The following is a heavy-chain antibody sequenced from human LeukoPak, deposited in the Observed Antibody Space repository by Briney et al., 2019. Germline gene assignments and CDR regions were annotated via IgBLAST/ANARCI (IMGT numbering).Heavy chain of an antibody. Sequence: GGSLRLCCAASGFTFSSYAMHWVRQAPGKGLEWVAVISYDGSNKYYADSVKGRFTISRDNSKNTLYLQMNSLRAEDTAVYYCAREFSSSRYFQHWGQGTLVTVSS. CDR1: GFTFSSYA. D-gene: IGHD6-13*01. J-gene: IGHJ1*01. CDR3: AREFSSSRYFQH. V-gene: IGHV3-30*04. CDR2: ISYDGSNK.